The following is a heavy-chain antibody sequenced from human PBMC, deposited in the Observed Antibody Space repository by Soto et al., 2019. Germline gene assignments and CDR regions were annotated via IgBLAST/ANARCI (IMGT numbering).Heavy chain of an antibody. V-gene: IGHV3-7*01. Sequence: HPGGSLRLSCAASGFTFSSYWMSWVRQAPGKGLEWVANIKQDGSEKYYVDSVKGRFTISRDNAKNSLYLQMNSLRAEDTAVYYCVLYSSGDPLDYWGQGTLVTVSS. CDR1: GFTFSSYW. D-gene: IGHD6-19*01. CDR3: VLYSSGDPLDY. J-gene: IGHJ4*02. CDR2: IKQDGSEK.